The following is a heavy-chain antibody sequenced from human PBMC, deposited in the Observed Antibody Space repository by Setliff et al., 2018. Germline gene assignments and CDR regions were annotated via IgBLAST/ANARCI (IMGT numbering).Heavy chain of an antibody. CDR1: GLTLSHYW. D-gene: IGHD1-26*01. CDR3: IRDWGEAGSTNAFDI. Sequence: GGSLSLSCEGSGLTLSHYWVHWVRQGPGKGLVWVSYINFDGTSTNYADSVKGRFTISRDNAKNTVYLQLNRLRADDTAVYYCIRDWGEAGSTNAFDIWGQGTVVTVSS. V-gene: IGHV3-74*01. J-gene: IGHJ3*02. CDR2: INFDGTST.